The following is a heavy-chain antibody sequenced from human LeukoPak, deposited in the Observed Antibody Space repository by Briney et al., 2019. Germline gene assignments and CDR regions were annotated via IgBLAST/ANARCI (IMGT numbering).Heavy chain of an antibody. CDR3: ARDHGGPTHWFDP. J-gene: IGHJ5*02. CDR1: GFTFSSYS. Sequence: GSLRLSCAASGFTFSSYSMNWVRQAPGKGLEWVSYISSSSSTIYYADSVKGRFTISRDNAKNSLYLQMNSLRAEDTAVYYCARDHGGPTHWFDPWGQGTLVTVSS. D-gene: IGHD4-23*01. V-gene: IGHV3-48*04. CDR2: ISSSSSTI.